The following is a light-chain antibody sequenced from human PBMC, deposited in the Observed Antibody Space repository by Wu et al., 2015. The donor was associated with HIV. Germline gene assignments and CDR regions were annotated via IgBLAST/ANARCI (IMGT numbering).Light chain of an antibody. Sequence: EIVLTQSPGTLSLSPGERATLSCRASQSVSSYLAWYQQKPGQAPRLLIYDASNRATGIPARFSGSGSGTDFTLTISSLEPEDFAVYYCQQRSNWHLYSFGQGTKLEIK. CDR2: DAS. CDR1: QSVSSY. V-gene: IGKV3-11*01. CDR3: QQRSNWHLYS. J-gene: IGKJ2*03.